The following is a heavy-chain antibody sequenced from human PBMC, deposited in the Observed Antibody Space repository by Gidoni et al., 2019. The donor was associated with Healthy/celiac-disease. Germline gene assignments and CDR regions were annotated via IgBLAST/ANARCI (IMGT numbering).Heavy chain of an antibody. CDR2: IYYSGST. CDR3: ARGRGPPDYFDY. D-gene: IGHD3-10*01. CDR1: GGSISSYY. V-gene: IGHV4-59*01. Sequence: QVQLQESGPGLVKPSETLSLACTVSGGSISSYYWSWIRQPPGKGLEWIGYIYYSGSTNYNPSLKSRVTISVDTSKNQFSLKLSSVTAADTAVYYCARGRGPPDYFDYWGQGTLVTVSS. J-gene: IGHJ4*02.